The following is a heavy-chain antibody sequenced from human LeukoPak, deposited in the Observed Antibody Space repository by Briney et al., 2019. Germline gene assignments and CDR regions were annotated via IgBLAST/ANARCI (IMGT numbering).Heavy chain of an antibody. D-gene: IGHD3-16*01. CDR2: IYYSGST. V-gene: IGHV4-31*03. J-gene: IGHJ5*02. Sequence: SETLSLTCTVSGGSISSGGYYWSWIRQHRGKGLEWIGYIYYSGSTYYNASLKSRVTISVDTYKNQFSLKLSSVTAADTAVYYCASGRTEITGHYGNWFDPWGQGTLVTVSS. CDR3: ASGRTEITGHYGNWFDP. CDR1: GGSISSGGYY.